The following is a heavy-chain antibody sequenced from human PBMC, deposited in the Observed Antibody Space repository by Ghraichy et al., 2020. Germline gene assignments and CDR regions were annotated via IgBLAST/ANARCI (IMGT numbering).Heavy chain of an antibody. Sequence: SETLSLTCTVSGGSISSYYWSWIRQPAGKGLEWIGHIYSSGSTNYNPSLKSRVTMSVDTSKNQFSLKLSSVTAADTAVYYCARGYCSSTSCYQMDVWGQGTTVTVSS. J-gene: IGHJ6*02. D-gene: IGHD2-2*01. CDR2: IYSSGST. CDR3: ARGYCSSTSCYQMDV. CDR1: GGSISSYY. V-gene: IGHV4-4*07.